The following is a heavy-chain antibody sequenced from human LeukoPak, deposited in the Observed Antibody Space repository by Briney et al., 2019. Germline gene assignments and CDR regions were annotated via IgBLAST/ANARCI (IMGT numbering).Heavy chain of an antibody. J-gene: IGHJ6*04. CDR3: ARDRGCSSTSCYAEVVYGMDV. CDR1: GGSISSHY. V-gene: IGHV4-59*11. CDR2: IYYSGST. Sequence: PSETLSVTCTVSGGSISSHYWSWIRQPPGKGLEWIGHIYYSGSTNYNPSLKSRVTISVDTSKNQFPLKLSSVTAADTAVYYCARDRGCSSTSCYAEVVYGMDVRGKGTTVTVSS. D-gene: IGHD2-2*01.